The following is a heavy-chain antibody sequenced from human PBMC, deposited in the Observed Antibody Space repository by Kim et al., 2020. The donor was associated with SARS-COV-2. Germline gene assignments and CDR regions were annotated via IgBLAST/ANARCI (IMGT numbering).Heavy chain of an antibody. D-gene: IGHD5-12*01. CDR1: GYTFTSYY. J-gene: IGHJ3*02. Sequence: ASVKVSCKASGYTFTSYYMHWVRQAPGQGLEWMGIINPSGGSTSYAQKFQGRVTMTRDTSTSTVYMELSSLRSEDTAVYYCARDSSGYDSDDAFDIWGQGTMVTVSS. V-gene: IGHV1-46*01. CDR3: ARDSSGYDSDDAFDI. CDR2: INPSGGST.